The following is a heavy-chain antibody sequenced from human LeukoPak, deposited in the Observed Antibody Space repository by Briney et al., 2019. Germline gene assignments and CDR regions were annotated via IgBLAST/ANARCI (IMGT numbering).Heavy chain of an antibody. CDR2: IFYGGST. CDR1: GGSFSGYY. D-gene: IGHD5-18*01. CDR3: ASVAYSYGYYFDY. J-gene: IGHJ4*02. V-gene: IGHV4-34*12. Sequence: PSETLSLTCAVYGGSFSGYYWSWIRQPPGKGLEWIGSIFYGGSTYNNPSLKSRVTISVDTSKNQFSLKLSSVTAADTAVYYCASVAYSYGYYFDYWGQGTLVTVSS.